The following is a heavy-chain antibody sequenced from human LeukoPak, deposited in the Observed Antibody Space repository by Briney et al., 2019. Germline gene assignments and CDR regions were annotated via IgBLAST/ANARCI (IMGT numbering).Heavy chain of an antibody. V-gene: IGHV3-74*01. Sequence: GGSPRLSCAASGFTFSNYWMHWVRQAPGKGLVWVSRISLDGSSTRYADSVKGRFTISRDNAKNTLYLRMNSLRAEDTAVYYCARGIAAAGTRDYFDYWGQGTLVTVSS. CDR1: GFTFSNYW. D-gene: IGHD6-13*01. CDR3: ARGIAAAGTRDYFDY. CDR2: ISLDGSST. J-gene: IGHJ4*02.